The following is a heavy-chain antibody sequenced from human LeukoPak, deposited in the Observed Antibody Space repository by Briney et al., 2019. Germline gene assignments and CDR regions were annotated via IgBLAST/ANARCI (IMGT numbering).Heavy chain of an antibody. Sequence: SETLSLTCTVSGGSISSYYWSWIRQPAGKGLEWIGRIYTSGSTNYNPSLKSRVTMSVDTSKNQFSLKLSSVTAADTAVYYCARDRWDYYDSSGDYYYYMDVWGKGTTVTVSS. CDR3: ARDRWDYYDSSGDYYYYMDV. CDR2: IYTSGST. J-gene: IGHJ6*03. D-gene: IGHD3-22*01. CDR1: GGSISSYY. V-gene: IGHV4-4*07.